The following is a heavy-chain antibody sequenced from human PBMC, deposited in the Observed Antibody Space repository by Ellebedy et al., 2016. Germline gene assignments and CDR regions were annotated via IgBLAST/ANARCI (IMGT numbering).Heavy chain of an antibody. CDR2: IYYSGST. V-gene: IGHV4-59*08. Sequence: SETLSLTCTVSGGSISSYYWSWIRQPPGKGLEWIGYIYYSGSTNYNPSLKSRVTISVDASKNQFSLKLSSVTAADTAVYYCARHDSNPYYYYYGMDVWGQGTTVTVSS. CDR1: GGSISSYY. J-gene: IGHJ6*02. D-gene: IGHD4-11*01. CDR3: ARHDSNPYYYYYGMDV.